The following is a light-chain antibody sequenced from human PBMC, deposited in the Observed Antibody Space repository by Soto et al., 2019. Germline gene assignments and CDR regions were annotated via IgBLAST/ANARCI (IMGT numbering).Light chain of an antibody. Sequence: QSALTQPASVSGSPGQSITISCTGTNSDVLSYDAVSWYQHHPGKAPKLIIYEGTKRPSGISNRFSGPKSGNMASLTISGLQSEDEDDYYCCSYADSKGWVLGGGTKLTVL. J-gene: IGLJ3*02. CDR2: EGT. V-gene: IGLV2-23*01. CDR3: CSYADSKGWV. CDR1: NSDVLSYDA.